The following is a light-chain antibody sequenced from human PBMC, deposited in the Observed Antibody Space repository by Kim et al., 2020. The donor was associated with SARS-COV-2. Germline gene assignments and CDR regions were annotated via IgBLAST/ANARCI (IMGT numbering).Light chain of an antibody. J-gene: IGKJ4*01. V-gene: IGKV3-20*01. CDR3: QQYGSSPLT. CDR2: GAS. CDR1: QSVSRNY. Sequence: LSPGERATLSCRASQSVSRNYLAWYQQKPGQAPRLLIYGASSRATGIPDRFSGSGSGTDFTLTISRLEPEDFAVYYCQQYGSSPLTFGGGTKLEI.